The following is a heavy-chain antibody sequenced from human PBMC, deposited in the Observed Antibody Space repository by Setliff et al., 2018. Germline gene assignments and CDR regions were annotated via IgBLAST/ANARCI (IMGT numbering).Heavy chain of an antibody. J-gene: IGHJ6*03. V-gene: IGHV3-11*06. Sequence: GGSLRLSCAASGFTFSDYYMSWIRQAPGKGLEWVSYIISSSSYIHYANSVKGRFTISSDNAKNSLYLQMNSLRAEDTAVYYCARVPYYYYYYMDVWGKGTTVTVSS. CDR2: IISSSSYI. CDR1: GFTFSDYY. CDR3: ARVPYYYYYYMDV.